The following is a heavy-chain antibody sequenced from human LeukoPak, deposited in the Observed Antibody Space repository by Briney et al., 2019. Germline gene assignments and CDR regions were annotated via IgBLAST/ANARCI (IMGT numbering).Heavy chain of an antibody. D-gene: IGHD3-10*01. CDR2: FITDDSST. V-gene: IGHV3-23*01. CDR3: AKDGRGVLCEW. J-gene: IGHJ4*02. CDR1: GFTFTSYA. Sequence: SGGSLRLSCAASGFTFTSYAMSWVRQAPGKGLEWVSSFITDDSSTHYADSVQGRFIISRDSTKNTLYLQMNSLRAEDTAVYYCAKDGRGVLCEWWGQGTLVTVSS.